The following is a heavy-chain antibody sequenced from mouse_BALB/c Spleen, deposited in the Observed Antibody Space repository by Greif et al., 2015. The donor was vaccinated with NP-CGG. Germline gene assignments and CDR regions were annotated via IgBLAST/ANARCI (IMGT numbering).Heavy chain of an antibody. CDR1: GFTFSSYT. D-gene: IGHD1-1*01. Sequence: EVMLVESGGGLVKPGGSLKLSCAASGFTFSSYTMSWVRQTPEKRLEWVATISSGGSYTYYPDSVEGRFTISRDNAKNTLYLQMSSLKSEDTAMYYCTRDYYYGSSYDWYFDVWGAGTTVTVSS. V-gene: IGHV5-6-4*01. CDR2: ISSGGSYT. J-gene: IGHJ1*01. CDR3: TRDYYYGSSYDWYFDV.